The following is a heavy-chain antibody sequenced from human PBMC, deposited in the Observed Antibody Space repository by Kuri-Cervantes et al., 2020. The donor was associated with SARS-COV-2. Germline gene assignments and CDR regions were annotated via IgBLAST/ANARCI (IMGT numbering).Heavy chain of an antibody. CDR2: IYSGGSST. D-gene: IGHD2-21*01. Sequence: GESLKSSCAASGFTFSSYAMSWVRQAPGKGLEWVSVIYSGGSSTYYADSVKGRFTISRDNSKNTLYLQMNSLRAEDTAVYYCAKDGDPDYWGQGTLVTVSS. V-gene: IGHV3-23*03. J-gene: IGHJ4*02. CDR1: GFTFSSYA. CDR3: AKDGDPDY.